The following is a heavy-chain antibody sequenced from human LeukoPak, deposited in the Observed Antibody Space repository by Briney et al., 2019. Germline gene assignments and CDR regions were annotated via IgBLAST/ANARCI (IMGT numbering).Heavy chain of an antibody. CDR3: ARVLDTSNWFVAY. V-gene: IGHV3-30-3*01. Sequence: GGSLRLSCAASGFTFSTYAMHWVRQAPGKGLEWVAIMSYDGNNKYYADSVKGRFSISGDNSKNTLYLQMNSLRAEDTAVYYCARVLDTSNWFVAYWGQGTLVTVSS. CDR2: MSYDGNNK. CDR1: GFTFSTYA. D-gene: IGHD4-11*01. J-gene: IGHJ4*02.